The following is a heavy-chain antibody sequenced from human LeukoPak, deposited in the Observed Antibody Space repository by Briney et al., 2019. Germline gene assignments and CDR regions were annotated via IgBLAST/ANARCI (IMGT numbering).Heavy chain of an antibody. CDR3: AKDNYYDSSGYLFGAFDI. Sequence: GGSLRLSCAASGFPFSSYSMNWVRQAPGKGLEWVSGISWNSGSIGYADSVKGRFTISRDNAKNSLYLQMNSLRAEDTALYYCAKDNYYDSSGYLFGAFDIWGQGTMVTVSS. D-gene: IGHD3-22*01. CDR1: GFPFSSYS. CDR2: ISWNSGSI. V-gene: IGHV3-9*01. J-gene: IGHJ3*02.